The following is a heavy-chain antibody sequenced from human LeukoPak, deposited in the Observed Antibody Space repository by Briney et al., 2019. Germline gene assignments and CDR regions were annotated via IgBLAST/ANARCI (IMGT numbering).Heavy chain of an antibody. J-gene: IGHJ5*02. CDR2: IYPDDSNT. CDR1: GYSFTNYW. V-gene: IGHV5-51*01. CDR3: ARHGQKNLENWFDP. D-gene: IGHD1-1*01. Sequence: GESLKISCKGSGYSFTNYWIGWVRQMPGKGLEWMGIIYPDDSNTRYSPSFQGQVTISADKSISTAYLQWSSLKASDTAMYYCARHGQKNLENWFDPWGQGTLVTVSS.